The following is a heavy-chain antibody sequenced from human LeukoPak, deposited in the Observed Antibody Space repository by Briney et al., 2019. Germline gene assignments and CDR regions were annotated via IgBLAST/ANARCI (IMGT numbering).Heavy chain of an antibody. D-gene: IGHD3-22*01. J-gene: IGHJ4*02. Sequence: GGSLRLSCAASGLTFTDAWMSWVRQAPGKGLEWVGRTKNRANSYTTEYAASVEGRFTISRDDSKKSLRLQMNSLRAEDTAVYYCAKGGKYYYDSSGYLIDYWGQGTLVTVSS. CDR3: AKGGKYYYDSSGYLIDY. CDR2: TKNRANSYTT. V-gene: IGHV3-72*01. CDR1: GLTFTDAW.